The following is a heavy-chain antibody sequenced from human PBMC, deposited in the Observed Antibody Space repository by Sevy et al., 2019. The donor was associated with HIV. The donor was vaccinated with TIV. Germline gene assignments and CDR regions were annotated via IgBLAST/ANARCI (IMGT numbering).Heavy chain of an antibody. CDR2: ISSSSSYI. J-gene: IGHJ3*02. Sequence: GGSLRLSCAASGFTFSSYSMNLVRQAPGKGLEWVSSISSSSSYIYYADSVKGRFTISRDNAKNSLYLQMNSLRAEDTAVYYCARDSSPIAARPRLDIWGQGTMVTVSS. CDR3: ARDSSPIAARPRLDI. V-gene: IGHV3-21*01. CDR1: GFTFSSYS. D-gene: IGHD6-6*01.